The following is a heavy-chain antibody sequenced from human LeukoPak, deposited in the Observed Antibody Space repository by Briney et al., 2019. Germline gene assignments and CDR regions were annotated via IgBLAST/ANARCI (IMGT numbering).Heavy chain of an antibody. D-gene: IGHD3-3*01. V-gene: IGHV4-30-4*08. CDR2: IYYSGST. Sequence: SSQTLSLTCTVSGGSISRSDYYWSWIRQPPGKGLEWIGYIYYSGSTYYNPSLKSRVTISVDTSMNQFSLKVSSVIAADTAVYFCASQKRIGVAFFDYWGQGTLVTVSS. J-gene: IGHJ4*02. CDR3: ASQKRIGVAFFDY. CDR1: GGSISRSDYY.